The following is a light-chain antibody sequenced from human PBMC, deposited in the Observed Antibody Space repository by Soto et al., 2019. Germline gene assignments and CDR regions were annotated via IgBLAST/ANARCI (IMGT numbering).Light chain of an antibody. J-gene: IGLJ2*01. CDR1: SSDVGSYNL. CDR3: CSYAGSSTPGV. CDR2: EGS. V-gene: IGLV2-23*01. Sequence: QSALTQPASVSGSPGQSITISCTGTSSDVGSYNLVSWYQQHPGKAPKLMIYEGSKRPSGVSNRFSGSKSGNTASLTISGLQAEDEADYDCCSYAGSSTPGVFGGGTKLTVL.